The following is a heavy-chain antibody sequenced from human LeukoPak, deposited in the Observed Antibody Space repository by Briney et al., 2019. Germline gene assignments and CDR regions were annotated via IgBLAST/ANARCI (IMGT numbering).Heavy chain of an antibody. Sequence: ASVKVSCKASGYTFTSYYMHWVRQAPGQGLEWMGIINPSGGSTSYAQKFQGRVTMTRGTSTSTVYMELSSLRSEDTAVYYCARALPMYYYDSSGYYLGPFDYWGQGTLVTVSS. CDR2: INPSGGST. CDR1: GYTFTSYY. CDR3: ARALPMYYYDSSGYYLGPFDY. V-gene: IGHV1-46*01. D-gene: IGHD3-22*01. J-gene: IGHJ4*02.